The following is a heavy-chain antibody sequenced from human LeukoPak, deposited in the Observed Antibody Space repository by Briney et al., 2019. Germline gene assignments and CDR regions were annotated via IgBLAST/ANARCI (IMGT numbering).Heavy chain of an antibody. CDR2: ISWNSGSI. J-gene: IGHJ3*02. CDR1: GFTFDDYA. V-gene: IGHV3-9*01. D-gene: IGHD2-2*01. Sequence: PGRSLRLSCAASGFTFDDYAMHWVRQAPGKGLEWVSGISWNSGSIGYADSVKGRFTISRDNAKNSLYLQMNSLRAEDTALYYCARAREKDQYCSSTSCYSDAFDIWGQGTMVTVSS. CDR3: ARAREKDQYCSSTSCYSDAFDI.